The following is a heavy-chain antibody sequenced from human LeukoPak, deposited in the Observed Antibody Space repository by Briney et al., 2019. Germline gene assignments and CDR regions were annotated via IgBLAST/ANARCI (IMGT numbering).Heavy chain of an antibody. CDR2: ISWNSGTI. Sequence: PGGSLRLSCATSGFTFDDYSMHWVRQAPGKGLEWVSGISWNSGTIDYAHSVRGRFTISRDNAKISLYLQMNSLRAEDTALYYCAKDFDYGDYVPFDVWGQGTVVSVSS. CDR1: GFTFDDYS. D-gene: IGHD4-17*01. J-gene: IGHJ3*01. CDR3: AKDFDYGDYVPFDV. V-gene: IGHV3-9*01.